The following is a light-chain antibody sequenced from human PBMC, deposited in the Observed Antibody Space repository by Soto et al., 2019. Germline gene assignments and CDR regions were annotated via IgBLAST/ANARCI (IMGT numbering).Light chain of an antibody. Sequence: QSALTHPPSASGCPGQSVTISCTGTSSDVGGYNYVSWYQQHPGKAPKLMIYEVSKRPSGVPDRFSGSKSGNTASLTVSGLQAEDEADYYCSSYAGSNKNVFGTGTKLTVL. CDR3: SSYAGSNKNV. CDR1: SSDVGGYNY. V-gene: IGLV2-8*01. J-gene: IGLJ1*01. CDR2: EVS.